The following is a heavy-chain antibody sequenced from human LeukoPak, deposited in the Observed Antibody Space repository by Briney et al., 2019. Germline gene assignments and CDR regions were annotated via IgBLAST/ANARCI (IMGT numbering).Heavy chain of an antibody. CDR2: INPNSGGT. D-gene: IGHD2-8*01. CDR3: ARVYDIQLRNFDY. V-gene: IGHV1-2*02. CDR1: GYTFTGYY. Sequence: GASVKVSCKASGYTFTGYYMHWVRQAPGQGLEWMGWINPNSGGTNYAQKFQGRVTMTRDTSISTAYMELSRLRSDDTAVYYCARVYDIQLRNFDYWGQGTLVTVSS. J-gene: IGHJ4*02.